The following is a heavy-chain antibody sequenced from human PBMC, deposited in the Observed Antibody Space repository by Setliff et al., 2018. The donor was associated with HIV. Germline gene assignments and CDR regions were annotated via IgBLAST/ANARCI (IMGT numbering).Heavy chain of an antibody. CDR3: VRGVQSPPHYSYYYMEV. J-gene: IGHJ6*03. D-gene: IGHD3-3*01. V-gene: IGHV1-69*02. CDR1: RSTFNSHT. CDR2: IIPILGVA. Sequence: SVKVSCKASRSTFNSHTINWVRQAPGQGLDWMGRIIPILGVANYAQRFQGKVTITADKSTSTAYMELTSLRSDDAAMYYCVRGVQSPPHYSYYYMEVWGEGTMVTVSS.